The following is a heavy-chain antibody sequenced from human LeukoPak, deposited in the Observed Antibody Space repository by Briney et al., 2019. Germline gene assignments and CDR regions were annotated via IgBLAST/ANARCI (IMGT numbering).Heavy chain of an antibody. CDR3: ATSRLVLWFGEAQKTRNWFDP. D-gene: IGHD3-10*01. V-gene: IGHV1-46*01. Sequence: ASVKVSCKASGDTFTMYYIHWVRQAPGQGLEWMGMINPSDGATTYAQRFQGRVTMTRDMSTTTVYMDLRSLRSEDTAVYYCATSRLVLWFGEAQKTRNWFDPWGQGTLVTVS. J-gene: IGHJ5*02. CDR1: GDTFTMYY. CDR2: INPSDGAT.